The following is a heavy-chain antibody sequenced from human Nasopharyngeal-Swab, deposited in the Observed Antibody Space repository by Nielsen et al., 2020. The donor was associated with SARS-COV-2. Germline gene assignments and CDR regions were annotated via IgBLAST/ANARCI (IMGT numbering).Heavy chain of an antibody. CDR3: AKGGTAHYYFDY. CDR2: ITTSGTNT. J-gene: IGHJ4*02. V-gene: IGHV3-23*01. Sequence: GESLKISCAASGFTFSSYAMTWVRQAPGRGLEWVSSITTSGTNTYFADSVKGRFTISRDNSKYTLYLQMNSLRAEDTAIYYCAKGGTAHYYFDYWAQGTLVTVSS. CDR1: GFTFSSYA. D-gene: IGHD2-21*02.